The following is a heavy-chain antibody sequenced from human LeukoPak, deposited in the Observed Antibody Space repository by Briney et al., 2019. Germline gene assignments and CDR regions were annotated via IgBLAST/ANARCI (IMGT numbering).Heavy chain of an antibody. J-gene: IGHJ4*02. V-gene: IGHV4-59*01. CDR1: GDSISIYY. Sequence: ASETLSLTCSVSGDSISIYYWSWIRQPPGKGLEWIGYIYNSGSTNYNPSLKSRVTISVDTSKNQFSLKLTSVTAADTAVYYCARDRELGYWGQGTLVTVSS. D-gene: IGHD3-10*01. CDR2: IYNSGST. CDR3: ARDRELGY.